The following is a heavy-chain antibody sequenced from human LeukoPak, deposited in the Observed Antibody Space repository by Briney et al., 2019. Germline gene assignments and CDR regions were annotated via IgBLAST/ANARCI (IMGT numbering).Heavy chain of an antibody. CDR3: AREDSVLLWFGELFNYFDY. Sequence: PSETLSLTCTVSGGSISSGSYYWSWIQQPAGKGLEWIGRIYTSGSTNYNPSLKSRVTISVDTSKNQFSLKLSSVTAADTAVYYCAREDSVLLWFGELFNYFDYWGQGTLVTVSS. J-gene: IGHJ4*02. D-gene: IGHD3-10*01. V-gene: IGHV4-61*02. CDR2: IYTSGST. CDR1: GGSISSGSYY.